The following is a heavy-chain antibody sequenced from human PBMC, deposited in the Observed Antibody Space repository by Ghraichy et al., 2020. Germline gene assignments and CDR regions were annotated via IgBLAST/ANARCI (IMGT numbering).Heavy chain of an antibody. J-gene: IGHJ2*01. V-gene: IGHV3-33*01. CDR3: ARDSDTSGLYWYFDL. CDR2: IWSDGNNK. Sequence: GGSLRLSCAASGFTLSGYGMHWVRQAPGKGLEWVADIWSDGNNKYYADSVKGRFTISRDISKNSVYLQMNSLRAEDMAVYYCARDSDTSGLYWYFDLWGRGTLVTVSS. D-gene: IGHD6-19*01. CDR1: GFTLSGYG.